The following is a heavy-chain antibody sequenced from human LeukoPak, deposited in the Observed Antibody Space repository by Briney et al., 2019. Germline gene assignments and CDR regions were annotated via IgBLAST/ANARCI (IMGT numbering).Heavy chain of an antibody. J-gene: IGHJ4*02. CDR3: ARDQSIAGPTTADY. CDR1: GFTFSRYC. Sequence: PGGSLRLSCAASGFTFSRYCMHWVRQAPGKGLVWVSGINTDASNTIYADSVKGRFTISRDNAKNTLYLQMNSLRAEDTAVYYCARDQSIAGPTTADYWGQGTLVTVSS. D-gene: IGHD1-26*01. CDR2: INTDASNT. V-gene: IGHV3-74*01.